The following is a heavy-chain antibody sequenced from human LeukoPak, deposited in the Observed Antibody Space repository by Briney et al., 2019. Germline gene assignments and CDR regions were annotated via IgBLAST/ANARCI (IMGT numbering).Heavy chain of an antibody. D-gene: IGHD3-3*01. V-gene: IGHV1-18*01. CDR1: GGTFSSYA. Sequence: ASVKVSCKASGGTFSSYAISWVRQAPGQGLEWMGWISAYNGNTNYAQKLQGRVTMTTDTSTSTAYMELRSLRSDDTAVYYCARDDGIETRITIFGVEKHDWFDPWGQGTLVTVSS. CDR3: ARDDGIETRITIFGVEKHDWFDP. CDR2: ISAYNGNT. J-gene: IGHJ5*02.